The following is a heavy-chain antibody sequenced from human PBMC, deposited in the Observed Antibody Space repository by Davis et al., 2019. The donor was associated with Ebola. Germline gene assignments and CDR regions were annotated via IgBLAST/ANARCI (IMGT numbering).Heavy chain of an antibody. J-gene: IGHJ4*02. CDR2: ISSSAYYI. Sequence: PGGSLRLSCAASGFTFNTYTVHWVRQAPGKGLEWVSSISSSAYYIYYADSVKGRFTISRDNARNSLYLQMNSLKAEDTAVYYCARDSRKWNGPSYWGQGALVTVSS. V-gene: IGHV3-21*01. D-gene: IGHD1-20*01. CDR1: GFTFNTYT. CDR3: ARDSRKWNGPSY.